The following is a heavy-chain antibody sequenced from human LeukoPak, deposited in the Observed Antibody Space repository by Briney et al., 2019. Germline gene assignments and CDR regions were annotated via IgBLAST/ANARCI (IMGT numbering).Heavy chain of an antibody. Sequence: ALVKVSCKASGYTFTGYYMHWVRQAPGQGLEWMGWINPNSGGTNYAQKFQGRVAMTRDTSISTAYMELSRLRSDDTAVYYCAREGPTGAAMLDYYYMDVWGKGTTVTVSS. CDR2: INPNSGGT. J-gene: IGHJ6*03. D-gene: IGHD2-2*01. V-gene: IGHV1-2*02. CDR3: AREGPTGAAMLDYYYMDV. CDR1: GYTFTGYY.